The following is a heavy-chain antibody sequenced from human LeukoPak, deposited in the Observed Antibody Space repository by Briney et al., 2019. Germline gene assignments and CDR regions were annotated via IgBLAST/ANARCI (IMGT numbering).Heavy chain of an antibody. D-gene: IGHD3-3*01. CDR3: ARVSYGFWSGDEVNDYNYMDV. V-gene: IGHV3-21*03. Sequence: GGSLRLSCAASGFTFSSYSMNWVRQAPGKGLEWVSSISSSSSYIYYADSVKGRFTISRDNAKNSLYLQMNSLKVEDTAVYYCARVSYGFWSGDEVNDYNYMDVWGKGTTVTVSS. J-gene: IGHJ6*03. CDR1: GFTFSSYS. CDR2: ISSSSSYI.